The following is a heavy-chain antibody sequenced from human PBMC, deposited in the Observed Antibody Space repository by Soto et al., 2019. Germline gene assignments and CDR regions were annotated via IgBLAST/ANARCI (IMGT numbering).Heavy chain of an antibody. D-gene: IGHD3-10*01. CDR3: AHSGSGSPAHYYYGMDV. V-gene: IGHV2-5*02. Sequence: QITLKESGPTLVKPTQTLTLTCTFSGFSLSTSGVGVGWIRQPPGKALEWLALIYWDDDKRYSPSLKSRLTIPKDTSKNQVVLTMTNMDPVDTATYYCAHSGSGSPAHYYYGMDVWGQGTTVTVSS. J-gene: IGHJ6*02. CDR1: GFSLSTSGVG. CDR2: IYWDDDK.